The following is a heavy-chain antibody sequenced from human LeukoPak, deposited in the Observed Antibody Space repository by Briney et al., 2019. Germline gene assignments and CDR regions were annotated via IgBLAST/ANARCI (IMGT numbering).Heavy chain of an antibody. CDR1: GFTFSTYW. Sequence: GGSLRLSCAASGFTFSTYWMSWVRQAPGKGLEWGANMKQDGGETYYVDSVKGRFTISRDNARNAMYLQMNSLSAEDTALYYCARLRGGAYWGQGTLVTVSS. V-gene: IGHV3-7*01. CDR2: MKQDGGET. D-gene: IGHD3-10*01. J-gene: IGHJ4*02. CDR3: ARLRGGAY.